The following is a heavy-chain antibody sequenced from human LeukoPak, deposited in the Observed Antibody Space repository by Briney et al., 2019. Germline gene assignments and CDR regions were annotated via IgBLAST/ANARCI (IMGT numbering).Heavy chain of an antibody. D-gene: IGHD5-18*01. V-gene: IGHV3-23*01. Sequence: GGSLRLSCAASGFTFSSYGMHWVRQAPGKGLEWVSAISGSGGSTYYADSVKGRFTISRDNSKNTLYLQMNSLRAEDTAVYYCAKSQPRGYSYGNWGQGTLVTVSS. CDR3: AKSQPRGYSYGN. J-gene: IGHJ4*02. CDR1: GFTFSSYG. CDR2: ISGSGGST.